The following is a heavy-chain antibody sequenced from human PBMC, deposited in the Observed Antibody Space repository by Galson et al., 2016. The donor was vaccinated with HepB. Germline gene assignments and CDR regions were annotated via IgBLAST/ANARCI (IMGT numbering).Heavy chain of an antibody. D-gene: IGHD5-18*01. Sequence: SLRLSCAASGFTFSDVWMSWVRQAPGKGLEWVGRIKSKADGGTTDYAAPVKARFTISRDDSKNTLYLQMNSLKTDDTAVYYCVYSYGSLHHGDYGMDVWGKGTTVTVSS. CDR3: VYSYGSLHHGDYGMDV. CDR1: GFTFSDVW. V-gene: IGHV3-15*01. J-gene: IGHJ6*04. CDR2: IKSKADGGTT.